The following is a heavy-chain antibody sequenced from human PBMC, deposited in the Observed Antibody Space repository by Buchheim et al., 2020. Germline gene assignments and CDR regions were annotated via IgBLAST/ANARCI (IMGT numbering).Heavy chain of an antibody. Sequence: QVQLQQWGAGLLKPSETLSLTCAVYGGSFSGYYWSWIRQPPGKGLEWIGEINHSGCTMYNPSLKSRVTISVVTSKNQFPLKLSSVTAADTAVYYCLGLTMNGMDVWGQGTT. J-gene: IGHJ6*02. CDR1: GGSFSGYY. CDR3: LGLTMNGMDV. V-gene: IGHV4-34*01. CDR2: INHSGCT. D-gene: IGHD3-10*01.